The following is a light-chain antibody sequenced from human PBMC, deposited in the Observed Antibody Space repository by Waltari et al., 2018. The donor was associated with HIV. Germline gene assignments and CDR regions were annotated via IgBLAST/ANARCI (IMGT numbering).Light chain of an antibody. CDR1: KLGNEY. CDR3: QAWDNSVVV. J-gene: IGLJ2*01. Sequence: SYELTQPPSMSVSPGQTANITCSGDKLGNEYACWYQQKAGQSPVLVIFKDTRRPSEIPGRFSGSTSGNTATLTISGALPADEGDYYCQAWDNSVVVFGGGTRLTVL. V-gene: IGLV3-1*01. CDR2: KDT.